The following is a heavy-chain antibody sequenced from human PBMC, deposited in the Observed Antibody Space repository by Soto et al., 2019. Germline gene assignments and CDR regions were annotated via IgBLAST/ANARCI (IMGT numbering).Heavy chain of an antibody. CDR3: ASSGWSEDFYYYYGMDV. J-gene: IGHJ6*02. V-gene: IGHV4-59*01. Sequence: PSETLSLTCTVSGGSISSYYWSWIRQPPGKGLDWIGYIYYSGSPNYNPSLKSRVTISVDTSKNQFSLKLSSVTAADTAVYYCASSGWSEDFYYYYGMDVWGQGTTVTVSS. CDR1: GGSISSYY. CDR2: IYYSGSP. D-gene: IGHD6-19*01.